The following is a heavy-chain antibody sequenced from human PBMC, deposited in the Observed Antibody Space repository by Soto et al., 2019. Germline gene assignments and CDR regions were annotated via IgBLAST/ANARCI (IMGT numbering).Heavy chain of an antibody. D-gene: IGHD1-20*01. CDR2: TYYRSKWYN. CDR3: ARGGTGYPNWNYYYYGMDV. Sequence: SQTLSLTCAISGDSVSSNSAAWNWIRQSPSRGLEWLGRTYYRSKWYNDYAVSVKSRITINPDTSKNQFSLQLNSVTPEDTAVYYCARGGTGYPNWNYYYYGMDVWGPETAVTVS. V-gene: IGHV6-1*01. J-gene: IGHJ6*02. CDR1: GDSVSSNSAA.